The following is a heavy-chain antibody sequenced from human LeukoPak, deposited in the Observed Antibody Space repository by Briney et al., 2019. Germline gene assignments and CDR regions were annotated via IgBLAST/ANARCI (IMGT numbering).Heavy chain of an antibody. CDR3: ATRRIVGATESNDY. V-gene: IGHV1-18*01. CDR1: GYTFTSYG. Sequence: GASVKVSCKASGYTFTSYGISWVRQAPGQGLEWMGWINAYNGNTHYAQNLQGRVTMTTDTSTSTGYMELRSLRADDTAVYYCATRRIVGATESNDYWGQGTLVTVSS. J-gene: IGHJ4*02. CDR2: INAYNGNT. D-gene: IGHD1-26*01.